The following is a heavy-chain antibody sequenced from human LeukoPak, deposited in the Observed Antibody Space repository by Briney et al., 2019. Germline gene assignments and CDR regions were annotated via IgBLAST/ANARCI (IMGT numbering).Heavy chain of an antibody. D-gene: IGHD3-22*01. CDR1: GFILDDYG. V-gene: IGHV3-20*04. Sequence: GGSLRLSCVASGFILDDYGMTWVRQAPGKGLEWVSSIKWNGGVTAFRDSVKGRFSISRDNAKNSLYLQMNSLRAEDTALYYCAKDSNPYYYDSSGPRFDPWGQGTLVTVSS. CDR2: IKWNGGVT. J-gene: IGHJ5*02. CDR3: AKDSNPYYYDSSGPRFDP.